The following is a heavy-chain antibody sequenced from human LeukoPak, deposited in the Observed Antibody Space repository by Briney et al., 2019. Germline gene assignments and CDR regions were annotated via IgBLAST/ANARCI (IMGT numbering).Heavy chain of an antibody. V-gene: IGHV1-18*01. CDR2: ISAYNGNT. J-gene: IGHJ5*02. Sequence: GASVKVSCKASGYTFTSYGISWVRQAPGQGLEWMGWISAYNGNTNYAQKPQGRVTMTRDTSTSTAYMELRSLRSDDTAVYYCARVPGNYVWGSYRFGVWWFDPWGQGTLVTVSS. CDR3: ARVPGNYVWGSYRFGVWWFDP. CDR1: GYTFTSYG. D-gene: IGHD3-16*02.